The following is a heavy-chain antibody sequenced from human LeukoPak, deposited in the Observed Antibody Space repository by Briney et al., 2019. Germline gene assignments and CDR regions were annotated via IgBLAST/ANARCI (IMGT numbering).Heavy chain of an antibody. V-gene: IGHV1-18*01. CDR3: AREGYCSSPSCYAGGDYYYYGMDV. Sequence: ASVKVSCKASGYTFTSNGVSWVRQAPGQGREWMGWISAYNGKTHFAQKFQGRLTMTTDTSTSTAYMELRSLRSDDTAVYYCAREGYCSSPSCYAGGDYYYYGMDVWGQGTTVTVSS. CDR2: ISAYNGKT. CDR1: GYTFTSNG. J-gene: IGHJ6*02. D-gene: IGHD2-2*01.